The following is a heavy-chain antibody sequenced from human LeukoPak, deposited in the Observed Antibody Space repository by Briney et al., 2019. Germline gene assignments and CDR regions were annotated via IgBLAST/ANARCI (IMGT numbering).Heavy chain of an antibody. CDR2: IYYSGST. V-gene: IGHV4-59*01. J-gene: IGHJ5*02. CDR1: GGSISSYY. CDR3: ARTSRRPYYYGSGKNWFDP. Sequence: TSETLSLTCTVSGGSISSYYWSWIRQPPGKGLEWIGYIYYSGSTNYNPSLKSRVTISVDTSKNQFSLKLSSVTAADTAVYYCARTSRRPYYYGSGKNWFDPWGQGTLVTVSS. D-gene: IGHD3-10*01.